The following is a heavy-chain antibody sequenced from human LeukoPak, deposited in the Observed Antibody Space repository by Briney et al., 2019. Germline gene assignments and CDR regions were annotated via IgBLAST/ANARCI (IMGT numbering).Heavy chain of an antibody. Sequence: SETLSLTCTVSGGSISSGSYYWGWIRQPPGKGLEWIGEINHGGSTTYNPSLQSRVTMSVDTSTNQISLKMTSVTAADTAIYYCARPTWQWLPFDDWGQGTQVTISS. CDR1: GGSISSGSYY. CDR3: ARPTWQWLPFDD. CDR2: INHGGST. V-gene: IGHV4-39*07. D-gene: IGHD5-12*01. J-gene: IGHJ4*02.